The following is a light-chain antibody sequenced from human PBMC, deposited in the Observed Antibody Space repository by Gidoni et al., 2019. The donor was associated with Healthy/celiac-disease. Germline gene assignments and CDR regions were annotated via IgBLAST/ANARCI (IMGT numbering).Light chain of an antibody. CDR1: QSISSW. J-gene: IGKJ1*01. CDR2: KAS. CDR3: QQYNSYST. Sequence: DIQMTQSPSTLSASVGDRVTITCRASQSISSWLAWYQQKPGKAPKLPIYKASSLESGVPSRFSGSGSGTEFTLTISSLQPDDFATYYCQQYNSYSTFGQXTKVEIK. V-gene: IGKV1-5*03.